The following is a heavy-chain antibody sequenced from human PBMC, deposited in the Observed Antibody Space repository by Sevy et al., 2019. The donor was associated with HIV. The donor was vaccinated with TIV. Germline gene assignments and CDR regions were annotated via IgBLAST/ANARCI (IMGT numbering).Heavy chain of an antibody. J-gene: IGHJ6*02. D-gene: IGHD3-10*01. CDR1: GYTFTSYA. Sequence: ASVKVSCKDSGYTFTSYAINWVRQAPGQGLEWLGWISAYSGNTHYAQKLQDRVTMTTDTSTTTAYMKLRSLRFDDTAVYYCARELIRGVTYGMDVWGQGTTVTVSS. V-gene: IGHV1-18*01. CDR2: ISAYSGNT. CDR3: ARELIRGVTYGMDV.